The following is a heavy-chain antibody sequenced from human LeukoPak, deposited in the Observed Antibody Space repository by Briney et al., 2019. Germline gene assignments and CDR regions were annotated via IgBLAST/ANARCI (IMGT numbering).Heavy chain of an antibody. CDR3: ARDAGYSGYD. CDR1: GFIFNTFG. CDR2: ISYDGNNK. Sequence: PGRSLRLSCAGSGFIFNTFGMHWVRQAPGKGLEWVALISYDGNNKYYADSVKGRFTISRDTSKKTHYLEMNSLRAEDTAVYYCARDAGYSGYDWGQGNLVTVSS. V-gene: IGHV3-30*03. J-gene: IGHJ4*02. D-gene: IGHD5-12*01.